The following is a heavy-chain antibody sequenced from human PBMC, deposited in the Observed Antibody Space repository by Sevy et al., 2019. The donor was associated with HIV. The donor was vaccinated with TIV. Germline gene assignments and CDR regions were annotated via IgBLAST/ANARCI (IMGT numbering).Heavy chain of an antibody. V-gene: IGHV4-39*01. CDR2: ISYVGSP. Sequence: SETLSLTCTVSGASISSGPYYWGWIRQPPGKRLEWIGYISYVGSPYYNPSLKNQVTIYVYTSKNQFSLQLISVTAADAALYYCARIDFDSSLYLPHTFDVWGQGTMVTVSS. J-gene: IGHJ3*01. CDR1: GASISSGPYY. CDR3: ARIDFDSSLYLPHTFDV. D-gene: IGHD3-22*01.